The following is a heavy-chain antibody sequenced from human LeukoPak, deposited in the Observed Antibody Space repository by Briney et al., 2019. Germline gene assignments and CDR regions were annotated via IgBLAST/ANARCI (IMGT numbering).Heavy chain of an antibody. CDR3: ARDPTYCSGGSCPDY. CDR2: IIPILGIA. CDR1: GGTLSSYA. V-gene: IGHV1-69*04. Sequence: GASVKVSCKASGGTLSSYAFSWVGQAPGQGLEWMGRIIPILGIANYAQKFQGRVTITADKSTSTAYMELSSLRSEDTAVYYCARDPTYCSGGSCPDYWGQGTLVTVSS. J-gene: IGHJ4*02. D-gene: IGHD2-15*01.